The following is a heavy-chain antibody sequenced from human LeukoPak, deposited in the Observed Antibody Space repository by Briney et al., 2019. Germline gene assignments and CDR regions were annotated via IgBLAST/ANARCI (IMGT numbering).Heavy chain of an antibody. CDR1: GYTFTGYY. Sequence: PGASVKVSCKASGYTFTGYYTHWVRQAPGQGLEWMGWINPNSGGTNYAQKFQGRVTMTRDTSISTAYMELSRLRSDDTAVYYCVRVEWLLPPHYYYYGMDVWGQGTTVTVSS. D-gene: IGHD3-22*01. CDR2: INPNSGGT. CDR3: VRVEWLLPPHYYYYGMDV. J-gene: IGHJ6*02. V-gene: IGHV1-2*02.